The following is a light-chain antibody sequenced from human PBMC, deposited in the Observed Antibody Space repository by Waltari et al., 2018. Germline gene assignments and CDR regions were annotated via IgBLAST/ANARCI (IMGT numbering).Light chain of an antibody. CDR2: DVS. CDR3: CSYAGSFTWV. V-gene: IGLV2-23*02. Sequence: QSALTQPASVSGSPGQSFTISCTGTSSDVGGYNLVSWYQQPPGKAPKLLIYDVSERPSGVSSRFSGSKSGNTASLTISGIQADDEADYYCCSYAGSFTWVFGGGTKVTVL. J-gene: IGLJ3*02. CDR1: SSDVGGYNL.